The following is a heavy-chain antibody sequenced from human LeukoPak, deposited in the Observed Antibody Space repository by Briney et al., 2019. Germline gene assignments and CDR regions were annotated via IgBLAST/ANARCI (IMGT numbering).Heavy chain of an antibody. CDR3: ARAMGYSSGWYAEYFST. CDR1: GGSISSSNW. D-gene: IGHD6-19*01. V-gene: IGHV4-4*02. Sequence: SGTLSLTCAVSGGSISSSNWWSWVRQPPGKGLEWIGEIYHSGSTNYNPSLKSRVTISVDKSKNQFSLKLSSVTAADTAVYYCARAMGYSSGWYAEYFSTGARAPWSPSPQ. CDR2: IYHSGST. J-gene: IGHJ1*01.